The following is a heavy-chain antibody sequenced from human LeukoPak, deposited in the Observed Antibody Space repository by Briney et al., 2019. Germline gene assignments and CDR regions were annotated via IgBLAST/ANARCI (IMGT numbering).Heavy chain of an antibody. CDR3: ARDGPLSSFDY. CDR2: TYYRSRWDS. Sequence: SQTRSPTWAIYAATVSSNTSAWNWILQSPSRGLEWLGRTYYRSRWDSDCARSVKSRITIHPDTSKNQFSLQLSSVTPEYTAVYFCARDGPLSSFDYWVQGGLVTVSS. V-gene: IGHV6-1*01. J-gene: IGHJ4*02. CDR1: AATVSSNTSA. D-gene: IGHD3-16*02.